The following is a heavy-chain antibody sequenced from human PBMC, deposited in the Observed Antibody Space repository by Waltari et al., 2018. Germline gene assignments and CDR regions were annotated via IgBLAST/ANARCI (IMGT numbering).Heavy chain of an antibody. CDR3: ARQDIVVVVAATPGAFDP. V-gene: IGHV4-38-2*01. CDR1: GYSISSGYY. J-gene: IGHJ5*02. Sequence: QVQLQESGLGLVKPSETLSLTCAVSGYSISSGYYWGWIRQPPGKGLEWIGSIYHSGSTYYNPSLKSRVTISVDTSKNQFSLKLSSVTAADTAVYYCARQDIVVVVAATPGAFDPWGQGTLVTVSS. D-gene: IGHD2-15*01. CDR2: IYHSGST.